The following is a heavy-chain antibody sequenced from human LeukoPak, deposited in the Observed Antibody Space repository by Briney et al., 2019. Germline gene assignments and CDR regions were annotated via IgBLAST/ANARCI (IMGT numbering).Heavy chain of an antibody. Sequence: ASVKVSCKASGYTFTRYGISWVRQAPGQGLEWMGWISAYNGNTNYAQKLQGRVTMTTDTSTSTAYMELRSLRSDDTAVYYCARGRDIAVRSYAFDIWGQGTMVTVSS. CDR3: ARGRDIAVRSYAFDI. J-gene: IGHJ3*02. CDR2: ISAYNGNT. D-gene: IGHD6-19*01. V-gene: IGHV1-18*01. CDR1: GYTFTRYG.